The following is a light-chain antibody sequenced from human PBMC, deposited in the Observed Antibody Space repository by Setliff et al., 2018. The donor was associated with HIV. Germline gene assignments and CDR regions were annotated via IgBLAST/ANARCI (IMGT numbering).Light chain of an antibody. Sequence: SVLAQPRSVSGSPGQSVTISCTGTSSDVGAYNYVSWYQQHPGKAPKLVISDVNKRPSGVPDRSSGSKSGNTASLTISGLQSEDEADYYCTSFGVTFTGIFGGGTKVTVL. J-gene: IGLJ2*01. V-gene: IGLV2-11*01. CDR1: SSDVGAYNY. CDR3: TSFGVTFTGI. CDR2: DVN.